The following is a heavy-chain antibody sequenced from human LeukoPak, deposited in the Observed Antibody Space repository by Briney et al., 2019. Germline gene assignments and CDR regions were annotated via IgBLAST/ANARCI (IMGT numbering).Heavy chain of an antibody. D-gene: IGHD6-13*01. J-gene: IGHJ5*02. V-gene: IGHV3-30*03. CDR1: GFTFTSYV. CDR2: ISYDGSNK. Sequence: GGSLRLSCAASGFTFTSYVMHWVRQAPGKGLQWVSLISYDGSNKYYADSVKGRFTISRDNSKNTLYLQMNSLRAEDTAVYYCARPRGAAAGTFGFDPWGQGTLVTVSS. CDR3: ARPRGAAAGTFGFDP.